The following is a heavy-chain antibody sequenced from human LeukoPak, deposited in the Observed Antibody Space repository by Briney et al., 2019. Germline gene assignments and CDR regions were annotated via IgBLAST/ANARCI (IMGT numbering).Heavy chain of an antibody. CDR1: GFTFSSYS. D-gene: IGHD3-22*01. V-gene: IGHV3-7*01. J-gene: IGHJ6*03. Sequence: GGSLRLSCAASGFTFSSYSMSWVRQAPGKGLEWVANIKQDGSEKFYVDSVKGRFTISRDNAKNSLYLQMNSLRAEDTAVYYCARLGGYPYYYYYYMGVWGKGTTVTVSS. CDR2: IKQDGSEK. CDR3: ARLGGYPYYYYYYMGV.